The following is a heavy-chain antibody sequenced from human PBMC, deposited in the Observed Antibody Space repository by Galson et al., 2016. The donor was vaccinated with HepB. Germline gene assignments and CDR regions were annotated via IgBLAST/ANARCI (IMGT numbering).Heavy chain of an antibody. CDR3: ARARTELPGQSWYFDN. V-gene: IGHV3-20*04. CDR1: GFTFDEYV. CDR2: INWNGGST. Sequence: SLRLSCAASGFTFDEYVMSWVRQAPGKWLEWVASINWNGGSTIYAESVKGRFTISRDNARNSLSLEMNSLRAEDTAFYYCARARTELPGQSWYFDNWGQGALVTVSS. D-gene: IGHD1-1*01. J-gene: IGHJ4*02.